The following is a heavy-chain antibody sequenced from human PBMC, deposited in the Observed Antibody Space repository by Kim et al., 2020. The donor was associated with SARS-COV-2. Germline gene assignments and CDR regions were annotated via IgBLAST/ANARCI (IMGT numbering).Heavy chain of an antibody. CDR3: ARAGDHDISGYYGFFNH. J-gene: IGHJ1*01. Sequence: VKGRFTISRDNAKNTLYLEMNSLRPGDTAVYYCARAGDHDISGYYGFFNHWGQGALVTVSS. D-gene: IGHD3-22*01. V-gene: IGHV3-74*01.